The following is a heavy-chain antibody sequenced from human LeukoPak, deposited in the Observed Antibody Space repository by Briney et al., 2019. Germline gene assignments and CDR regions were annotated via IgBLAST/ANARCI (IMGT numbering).Heavy chain of an antibody. CDR3: ARALYDILTGYLVGAFDI. CDR2: IYSGGST. J-gene: IGHJ3*02. CDR1: GFTVSTNY. Sequence: GGSLRLSCVASGFTVSTNYMSWVRQAPGKGLEWVSVIYSGGSTYYADSVKGRFTISRDNAKNSLYLQMNSLRAEDTAVYYCARALYDILTGYLVGAFDIWGQGTMVTVSS. D-gene: IGHD3-9*01. V-gene: IGHV3-53*01.